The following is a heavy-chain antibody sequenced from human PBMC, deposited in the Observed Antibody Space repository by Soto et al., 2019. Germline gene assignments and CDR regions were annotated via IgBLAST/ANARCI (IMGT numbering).Heavy chain of an antibody. J-gene: IGHJ5*02. CDR3: ARMGAYDILTGSWFDP. D-gene: IGHD3-9*01. Sequence: SETLSLTCTVSGGSISSNSYYWGWIRQPPGKGLEWIGHIYYSGSTYYNLSLKSRVTISVDTSKNQFSLKLNSVTAADTAVYFCARMGAYDILTGSWFDPWGQGTLVTVSS. CDR2: IYYSGST. CDR1: GGSISSNSYY. V-gene: IGHV4-39*07.